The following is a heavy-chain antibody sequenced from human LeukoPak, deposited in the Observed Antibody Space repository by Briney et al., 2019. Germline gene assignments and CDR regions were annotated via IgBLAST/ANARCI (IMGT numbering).Heavy chain of an antibody. CDR2: INHSGST. J-gene: IGHJ6*02. D-gene: IGHD3-10*01. CDR1: GGSFSGYY. Sequence: SETLSLTCAVYGGSFSGYYWSWIRQPPGKGLEWIGEINHSGSTNYNPSLKSRVTISVDTSKNQFSLKLSSVTTADTAVYYCARGPITMVRGVNYYYGMDVWGQGTTVTVSS. CDR3: ARGPITMVRGVNYYYGMDV. V-gene: IGHV4-34*01.